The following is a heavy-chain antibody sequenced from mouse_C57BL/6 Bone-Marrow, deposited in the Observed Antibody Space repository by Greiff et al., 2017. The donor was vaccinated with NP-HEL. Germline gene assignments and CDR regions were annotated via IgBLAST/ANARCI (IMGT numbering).Heavy chain of an antibody. J-gene: IGHJ2*01. V-gene: IGHV1-5*01. D-gene: IGHD1-1*01. CDR3: PDGSRWDFDY. CDR1: GYTFTSYW. CDR2: IYPGNSDT. Sequence: VHVKQSGTVLARPGASVKMSCKTSGYTFTSYWMHWVKQRPGQGLEWIGAIYPGNSDTSYNQKFKGKAKLTAVTSASTAYMELSSLTNEDSAVYYCPDGSRWDFDYWGQGTTLTVSS.